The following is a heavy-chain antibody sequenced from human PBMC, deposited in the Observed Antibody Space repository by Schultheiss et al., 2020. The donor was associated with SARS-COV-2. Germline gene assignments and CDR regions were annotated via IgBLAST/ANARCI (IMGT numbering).Heavy chain of an antibody. CDR2: ISSSSSTI. V-gene: IGHV3-48*02. J-gene: IGHJ3*02. CDR3: ASVTLGYCSGGSCYVDAFDI. Sequence: GESLKISCAACGFTFSSYDMHWVRQATGKGLEWVSYISSSSSTIYYADSVKGRFTISRDNAKNSLHLQMNSLRDEDTAVYYCASVTLGYCSGGSCYVDAFDIWGQGTMVTVSS. D-gene: IGHD2-15*01. CDR1: GFTFSSYD.